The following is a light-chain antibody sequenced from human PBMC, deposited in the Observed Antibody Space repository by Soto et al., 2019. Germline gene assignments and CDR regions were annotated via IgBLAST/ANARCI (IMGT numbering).Light chain of an antibody. CDR3: SSYTSSSTRV. J-gene: IGLJ3*02. V-gene: IGLV2-14*01. CDR1: SSDAGGYNY. CDR2: EVS. Sequence: QSALTQPASVSGSPGQSITISCTGTSSDAGGYNYVSWYQQHPGKAPKLMIYEVSNRPSGVSNRFSGSKSGNTASLTISGLQAEDEADYYCSSYTSSSTRVLGGGTKVTVL.